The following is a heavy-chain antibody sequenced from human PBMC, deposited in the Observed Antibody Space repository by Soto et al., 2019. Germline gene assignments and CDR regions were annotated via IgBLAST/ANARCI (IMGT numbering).Heavy chain of an antibody. CDR1: GGSINSGGYY. D-gene: IGHD2-15*01. V-gene: IGHV4-31*03. Sequence: QVQLQESGPGLVKPSQTLSLTCTVSGGSINSGGYYWSWIRQHPGKGLEWIGYIYDSGTTYYNPSLEGRGTISEDTSQNQFSLKLNSVTAADTAVYYCARRGGLTQFDSWGQGTLVTVSS. CDR3: ARRGGLTQFDS. J-gene: IGHJ4*02. CDR2: IYDSGTT.